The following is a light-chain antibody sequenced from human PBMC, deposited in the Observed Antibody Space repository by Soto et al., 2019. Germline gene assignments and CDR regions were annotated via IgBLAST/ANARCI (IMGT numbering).Light chain of an antibody. Sequence: EIVLTQSPATLSLSPGERATLSCRASQSVRNYLAWYQQKPGQAPRLLIYDASSRAIGIPARFSGSGSGTDSTLNISSLEPEAFAVYYCQQRSNWPPGYTFGQGTKLEIK. V-gene: IGKV3-11*01. CDR3: QQRSNWPPGYT. J-gene: IGKJ2*01. CDR1: QSVRNY. CDR2: DAS.